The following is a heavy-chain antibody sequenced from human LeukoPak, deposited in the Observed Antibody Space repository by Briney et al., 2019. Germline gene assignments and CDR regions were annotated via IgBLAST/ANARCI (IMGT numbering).Heavy chain of an antibody. V-gene: IGHV3-30*04. CDR3: ARVLGIAVAGTFDY. Sequence: GRSLRLSCAASGFTFSSYAMHWVRQAPGKGLEWVAVISYDGSNKYYADSVKGRFTISRDNSKNTLYLQMNSLRAEATAVYYCARVLGIAVAGTFDYWGQGTLVTVSS. D-gene: IGHD6-19*01. CDR2: ISYDGSNK. CDR1: GFTFSSYA. J-gene: IGHJ4*02.